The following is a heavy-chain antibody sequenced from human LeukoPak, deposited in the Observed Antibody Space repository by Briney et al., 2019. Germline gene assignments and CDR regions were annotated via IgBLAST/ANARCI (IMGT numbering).Heavy chain of an antibody. CDR3: AREVLVAAYFDY. CDR1: GGSISSGDYY. V-gene: IGHV4-30-4*01. CDR2: IYYSGST. J-gene: IGHJ4*02. Sequence: PSETLSLTCTVSGGSISSGDYYWSWIRQPPGKGLEWIGYIYYSGSTYYNPSLKSRVTISVDTSKNQLSLKLSSVTAADTAVYYCAREVLVAAYFDYWGQGTLVTVSS. D-gene: IGHD2-15*01.